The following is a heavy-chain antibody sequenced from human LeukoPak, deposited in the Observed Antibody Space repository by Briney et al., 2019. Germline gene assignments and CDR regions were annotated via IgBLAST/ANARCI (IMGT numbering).Heavy chain of an antibody. J-gene: IGHJ5*02. V-gene: IGHV1-46*01. CDR1: GYTFTSYY. CDR2: IYPSGGST. CDR3: TRACNGVPRAQNCFDP. D-gene: IGHD3-10*01. Sequence: ASVKVSCTASGYTFTSYYMHWVRQAPGQGLEWMGIIYPSGGSTSYAQKFQGRVTMTRDTSTSTEDMELSSHRSDDTAGYYRTRACNGVPRAQNCFDPWGQGTLVTVSS.